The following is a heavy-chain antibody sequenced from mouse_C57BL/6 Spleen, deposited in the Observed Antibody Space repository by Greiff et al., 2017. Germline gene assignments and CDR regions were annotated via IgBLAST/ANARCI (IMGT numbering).Heavy chain of an antibody. CDR1: GYTFTSYW. J-gene: IGHJ4*01. CDR3: ARYYGSSYGDAMDY. CDR2: IDPNSGGT. D-gene: IGHD1-1*01. Sequence: QVQLQQSGAELVKPGASVKLSCKASGYTFTSYWMHWVKQRPGRGLEWIGRIDPNSGGTKYNEKFKSKATLTVDKPSSTAYMQLSSLTSEDSAVYYCARYYGSSYGDAMDYWGQGTSVTVSS. V-gene: IGHV1-72*01.